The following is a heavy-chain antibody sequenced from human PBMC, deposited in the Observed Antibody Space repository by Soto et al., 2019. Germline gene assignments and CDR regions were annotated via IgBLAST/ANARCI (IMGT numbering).Heavy chain of an antibody. J-gene: IGHJ4*02. CDR2: ISSSSSYI. CDR3: ARRGAAAGTGFRY. Sequence: EVQLVESGGGLVKPGGSLRLSCAASGFTFSSYSMNWVRQAPGKGLEWVSSISSSSSYIYYADSVKGRFTISRDNAENSLYLQMNSLRAEDTAVYYCARRGAAAGTGFRYWGQGTLVTVSS. D-gene: IGHD6-13*01. CDR1: GFTFSSYS. V-gene: IGHV3-21*01.